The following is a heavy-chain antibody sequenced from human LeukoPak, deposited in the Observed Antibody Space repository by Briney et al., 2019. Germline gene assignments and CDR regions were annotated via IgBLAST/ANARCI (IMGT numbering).Heavy chain of an antibody. Sequence: GGSLRLSCAVSGLTFSSSWMDWVRQAPGKGLEWVAHIKQDGSQEYYVDSVKGRFTISRDSAKNSLYLQMNSLRAEDTAVYYCARGVPYDSWSGPHYSDYWGQGTLVTVSS. D-gene: IGHD3-3*01. CDR2: IKQDGSQE. CDR3: ARGVPYDSWSGPHYSDY. V-gene: IGHV3-7*01. J-gene: IGHJ4*02. CDR1: GLTFSSSW.